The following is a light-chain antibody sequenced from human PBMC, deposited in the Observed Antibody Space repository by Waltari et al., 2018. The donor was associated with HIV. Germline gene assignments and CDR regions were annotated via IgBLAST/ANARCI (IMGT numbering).Light chain of an antibody. V-gene: IGLV1-36*01. J-gene: IGLJ1*01. Sequence: QSVLTQSPSVSEAPRQRVTLSCSGSSSNIGNNAVNWYQQVPGKPPKLLIYYDDLLPSGVSDRFSCSKSGTSASLAIRGLQPEDEADYFCAAWDDSLNGYVFGSGTKVIV. CDR2: YDD. CDR1: SSNIGNNA. CDR3: AAWDDSLNGYV.